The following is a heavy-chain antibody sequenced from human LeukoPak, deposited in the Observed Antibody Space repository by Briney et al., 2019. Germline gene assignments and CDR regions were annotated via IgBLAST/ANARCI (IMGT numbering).Heavy chain of an antibody. CDR3: ARWSPQSYGKYYLDS. J-gene: IGHJ4*02. CDR1: GFTFSSYW. CDR2: INSDGSST. D-gene: IGHD1-26*01. V-gene: IGHV3-74*01. Sequence: PGGSLRLSCAASGFTFSSYWMHWVRQAPGKGLVWVSRINSDGSSTSYADSVKGRFTISRDNAKNSLYLQMNSLSAEDTAVYYCARWSPQSYGKYYLDSWGQGTLVTVSS.